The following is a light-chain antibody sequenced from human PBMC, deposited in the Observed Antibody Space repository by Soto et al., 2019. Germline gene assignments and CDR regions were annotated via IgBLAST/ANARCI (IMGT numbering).Light chain of an antibody. Sequence: EIVVTQSPVTLSLSPGDRATLSCRASRSVSTYLAWYQQKPGQAPRLLIYDTSHRATGIPARFSGSGSGTDFTLTISSLEPEDFAVYYCQQRSSGMWAFGQGTRVEVK. V-gene: IGKV3-11*01. CDR2: DTS. CDR1: RSVSTY. J-gene: IGKJ1*01. CDR3: QQRSSGMWA.